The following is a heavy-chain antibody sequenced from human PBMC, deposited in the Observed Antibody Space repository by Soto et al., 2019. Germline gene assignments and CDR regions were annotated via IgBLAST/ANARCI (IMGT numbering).Heavy chain of an antibody. V-gene: IGHV3-23*01. CDR2: ISGSGGST. Sequence: PGGSLRLSCAASGFAFSTHAMSWVRQAPGKGLEWVSAISGSGGSTYYADSVKGRFTISRDNSKNTLYLQMNSLRAEDTAVYYCARGPDAFDIWGQGTMVTVSS. CDR1: GFAFSTHA. J-gene: IGHJ3*02. CDR3: ARGPDAFDI.